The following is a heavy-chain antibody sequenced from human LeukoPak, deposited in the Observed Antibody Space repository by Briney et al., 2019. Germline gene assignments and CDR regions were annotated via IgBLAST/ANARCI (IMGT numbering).Heavy chain of an antibody. D-gene: IGHD2-21*02. CDR3: ARGSDRSKAGDL. CDR1: GGSCDDYY. V-gene: IGHV4-34*01. Sequence: SETLSLTCAVHGGSCDDYYCSWIRQPPGKGLEWIGEIHPHGIFYYNSSLTSRVTISIDTSKSQFSLRLTSVTAADTAFYYCARGSDRSKAGDLWGQGSLLIVSS. J-gene: IGHJ5*02. CDR2: IHPHGIF.